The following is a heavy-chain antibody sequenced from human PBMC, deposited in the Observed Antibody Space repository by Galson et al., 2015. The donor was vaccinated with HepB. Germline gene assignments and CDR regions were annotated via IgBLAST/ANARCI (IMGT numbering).Heavy chain of an antibody. CDR1: GFTFSSYS. D-gene: IGHD3-22*01. CDR2: ISSSSSYI. J-gene: IGHJ4*02. CDR3: ARGAYYDSSGYPVDY. V-gene: IGHV3-21*01. Sequence: SLRLSCAASGFTFSSYSMNWVRQAPGKGLEWVSSISSSSSYIYYADSVKGRFTISRDNAKNSLYLQMNSLRAEDTAVYYCARGAYYDSSGYPVDYWGQGTLVTVSS.